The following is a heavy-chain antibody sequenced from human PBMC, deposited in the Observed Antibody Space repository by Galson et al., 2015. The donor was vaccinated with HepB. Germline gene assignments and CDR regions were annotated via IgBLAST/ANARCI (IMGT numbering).Heavy chain of an antibody. Sequence: SVKVSCKASGYTFTSYGISWVRQAPGQGLEWMGIINPSGGSTSYAQKFQGRVTMTRDTSTSTVYMELSSLRSEDTAVYYCARDWAAAGTSDAFDIWGQGTMVTVSS. J-gene: IGHJ3*02. V-gene: IGHV1-46*01. CDR1: GYTFTSYG. D-gene: IGHD6-13*01. CDR3: ARDWAAAGTSDAFDI. CDR2: INPSGGST.